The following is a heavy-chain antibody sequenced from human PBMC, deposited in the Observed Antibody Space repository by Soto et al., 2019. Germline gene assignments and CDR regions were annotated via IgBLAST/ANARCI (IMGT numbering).Heavy chain of an antibody. CDR1: GGSVSSGSDY. CDR2: IYYSGST. J-gene: IGHJ4*02. CDR3: ARAADFQTGYYSPYYFDY. Sequence: SETLSLTCTVSGGSVSSGSDYWSWIRQPPGKGLEWIGYIYYSGSTNYNPSLKSRVTISVDTSKNQFSLKLSSVTAADTAVYYCARAADFQTGYYSPYYFDYWGQGTLVTVSS. D-gene: IGHD3-9*01. V-gene: IGHV4-61*01.